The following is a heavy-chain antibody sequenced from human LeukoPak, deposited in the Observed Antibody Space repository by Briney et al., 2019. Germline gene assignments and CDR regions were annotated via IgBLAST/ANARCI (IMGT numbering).Heavy chain of an antibody. J-gene: IGHJ4*02. V-gene: IGHV3-21*01. Sequence: GRSLRLSCAASGFTFSTYSMNWVRQAPGRGLEWVSSISSGSVSIYYADSVKGRFTISRDNAKNSLYLQMNSLRAEDTAVYYCARGGPARSWVYWGQGTLVTVSS. CDR1: GFTFSTYS. CDR3: ARGGPARSWVY. CDR2: ISSGSVSI. D-gene: IGHD2-2*01.